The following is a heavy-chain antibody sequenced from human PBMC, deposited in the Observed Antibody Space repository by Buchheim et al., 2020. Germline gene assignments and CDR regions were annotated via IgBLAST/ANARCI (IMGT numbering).Heavy chain of an antibody. Sequence: QVQLVESGGGVVQPGRSLRLSCAASGFTFSSYAMHWVRQAPGKGLEWVAVISYDGSNKYYADSVKGRFTISRDNSKNTLYLQMNSLRAEETAVYYCARSGGSGSYYDPFDYWGQGT. V-gene: IGHV3-30*04. CDR2: ISYDGSNK. D-gene: IGHD3-10*01. J-gene: IGHJ4*02. CDR3: ARSGGSGSYYDPFDY. CDR1: GFTFSSYA.